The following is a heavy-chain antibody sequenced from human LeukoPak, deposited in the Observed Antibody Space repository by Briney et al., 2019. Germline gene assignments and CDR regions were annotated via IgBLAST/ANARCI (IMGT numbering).Heavy chain of an antibody. Sequence: KPSETLSLTCTVSGGSTSSYYWSWIRQPPGKGLEWIGYIYYSGSTNYNPSLKSRVTISVDTSKNQFSLKLSSVTAADTAVYYCARGIDNMDYWGQGTLVTVSS. CDR3: ARGIDNMDY. CDR2: IYYSGST. J-gene: IGHJ4*02. CDR1: GGSTSSYY. D-gene: IGHD1-1*01. V-gene: IGHV4-59*01.